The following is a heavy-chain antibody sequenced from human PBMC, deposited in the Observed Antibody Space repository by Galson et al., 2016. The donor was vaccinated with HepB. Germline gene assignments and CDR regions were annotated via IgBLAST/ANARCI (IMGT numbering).Heavy chain of an antibody. D-gene: IGHD3-9*01. Sequence: SETLSLTCTVSRGSMSHYFWSWIRQPPGKGLEWIGSIFSTGSASYNPSLKSRVTISLDTSKNQFSLRLTSVTAADTAVYYCARHGGPFDLYYYAMDVWGQGTTVSVAS. CDR3: ARHGGPFDLYYYAMDV. J-gene: IGHJ6*02. V-gene: IGHV4-59*08. CDR2: IFSTGSA. CDR1: RGSMSHYF.